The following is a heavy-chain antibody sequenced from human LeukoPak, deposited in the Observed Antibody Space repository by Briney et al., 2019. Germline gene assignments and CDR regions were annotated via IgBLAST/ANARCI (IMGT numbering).Heavy chain of an antibody. CDR3: ARVKYYRLGADY. CDR2: IYYSGST. CDR1: CGSISRGVYY. J-gene: IGHJ4*02. V-gene: IGHV4-30-4*01. Sequence: PSQILSLTCTVSCGSISRGVYYWSWIRQPQGKGLEWIGYIYYSGSTYYNPSLKSRVTISVDTSKNQFSLKLSSVTAADTCMYYCARVKYYRLGADYWGQGTLVTVSS. D-gene: IGHD3-10*01.